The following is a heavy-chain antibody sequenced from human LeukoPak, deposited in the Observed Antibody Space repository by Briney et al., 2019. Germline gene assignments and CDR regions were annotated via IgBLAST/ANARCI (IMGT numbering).Heavy chain of an antibody. CDR2: IIPIFGTA. D-gene: IGHD4-17*01. CDR3: AGSTVTRLAEYFQH. Sequence: GSSVKVSCKASGGTFSSYAISWVRQPPGQGLEWMGGIIPIFGTANYAQKFQGRVTITTEESTSTAYMELSSLRSEDTAVYYCAGSTVTRLAEYFQHWGQGTLVTVSS. CDR1: GGTFSSYA. V-gene: IGHV1-69*05. J-gene: IGHJ1*01.